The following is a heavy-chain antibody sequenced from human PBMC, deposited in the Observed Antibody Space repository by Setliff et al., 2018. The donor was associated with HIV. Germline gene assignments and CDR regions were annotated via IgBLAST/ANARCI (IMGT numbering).Heavy chain of an antibody. J-gene: IGHJ3*02. CDR3: ARPLSTSYNFWGDALAI. V-gene: IGHV4-39*02. D-gene: IGHD3-3*01. Sequence: NPSETLSLTCNVSGASISNDNYYWGWIRQPPGKGLEWIASFHHSGSTSYNPFLRSRVTISVDTSKNLFSLKLISVTAADTAVYYCARPLSTSYNFWGDALAIWGQGTMVTVSS. CDR2: FHHSGST. CDR1: GASISNDNYY.